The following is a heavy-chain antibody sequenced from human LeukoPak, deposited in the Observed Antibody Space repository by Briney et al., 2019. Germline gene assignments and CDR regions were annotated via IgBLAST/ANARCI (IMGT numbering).Heavy chain of an antibody. J-gene: IGHJ4*02. CDR1: GFTFSGYG. CDR2: INNGGTTT. V-gene: IGHV3-23*01. CDR3: AKAVHFDWSLNS. Sequence: GGSLSLSCAASGFTFSGYGMGWVRLAPGKGLEWVSGINNGGTTTYYADSVRGQFTISRDNSKNTLCLQMNSLRAEDTAIYYCAKAVHFDWSLNSWGQGTLVTVSS. D-gene: IGHD3-9*01.